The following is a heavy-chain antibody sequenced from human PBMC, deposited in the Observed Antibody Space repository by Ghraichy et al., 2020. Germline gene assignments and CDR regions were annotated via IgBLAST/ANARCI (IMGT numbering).Heavy chain of an antibody. Sequence: ETPSLTCAVYGGSFSGYYWSWIRQPPGKGLEWIGEINHSGSTNYNPSLKSRVTISVDTSKNQFSLKLSSVTAADTAVYYCARLDFWSGYYDYWGQGTLVTVSS. CDR3: ARLDFWSGYYDY. D-gene: IGHD3-3*01. V-gene: IGHV4-34*01. CDR2: INHSGST. J-gene: IGHJ4*02. CDR1: GGSFSGYY.